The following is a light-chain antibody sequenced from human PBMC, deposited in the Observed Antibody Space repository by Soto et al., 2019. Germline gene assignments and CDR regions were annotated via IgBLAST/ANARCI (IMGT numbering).Light chain of an antibody. CDR1: QSLLHSNGYNY. Sequence: DIVMTQSPLSLPVTPGEPASISCRSSQSLLHSNGYNYLDWYLQKPGQSPQLLIFLGSNRASGVPYRFSGSGSGTDFTLKISRVEAEDVGVYYCMQALQIPDTFGQGTKLEIK. CDR2: LGS. V-gene: IGKV2-28*01. J-gene: IGKJ2*01. CDR3: MQALQIPDT.